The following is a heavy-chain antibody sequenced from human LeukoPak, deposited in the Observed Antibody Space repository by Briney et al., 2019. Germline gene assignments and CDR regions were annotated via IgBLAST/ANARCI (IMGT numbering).Heavy chain of an antibody. J-gene: IGHJ4*02. CDR3: ARVGVPGSFDY. D-gene: IGHD3-3*01. CDR1: GGSISSYY. V-gene: IGHV4-59*01. Sequence: SETLSLTCNVSGGSISSYYWSWIRQPPGKGLEWIVYIHYSGGTNYNPSLKSRVTISVDTSKNQFSLKLNSVTAADTALYYCARVGVPGSFDYWGQGTLVTVSS. CDR2: IHYSGGT.